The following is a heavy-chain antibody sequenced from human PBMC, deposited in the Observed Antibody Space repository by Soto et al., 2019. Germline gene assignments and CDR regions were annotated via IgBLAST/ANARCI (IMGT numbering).Heavy chain of an antibody. CDR3: ARDRVYCSSNGCWNVDH. Sequence: GASVKVSCKAAVYTFTGYYMHWVRQAPGQGLEWMGWINPKRRGTNYAQKFQGRGTMTRDTSISTAYMELSRLRSDDTAVYYCARDRVYCSSNGCWNVDHWGHGTLVTVSS. CDR1: VYTFTGYY. D-gene: IGHD2-2*01. J-gene: IGHJ4*01. V-gene: IGHV1-2*02. CDR2: INPKRRGT.